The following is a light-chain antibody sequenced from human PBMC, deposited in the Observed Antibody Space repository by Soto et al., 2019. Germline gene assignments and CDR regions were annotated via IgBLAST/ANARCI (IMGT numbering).Light chain of an antibody. J-gene: IGKJ4*01. CDR3: QQRSSWPLT. CDR1: QSVRSNY. Sequence: EIVLTQSPGALSLSPGERATLSCRASQSVRSNYLAWYQQRPGQAPRLLIYDASSRATGVPDRFSGSGSGTDFTLTISRLEPEDSAVYYCQQRSSWPLTFGGGTKVDIK. V-gene: IGKV3D-20*02. CDR2: DAS.